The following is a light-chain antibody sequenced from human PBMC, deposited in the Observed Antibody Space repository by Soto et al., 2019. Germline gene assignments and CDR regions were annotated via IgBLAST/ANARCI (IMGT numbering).Light chain of an antibody. CDR1: SSDIGRYNY. CDR2: EVN. CDR3: TSCITANTRCV. V-gene: IGLV2-14*01. J-gene: IGLJ1*01. Sequence: QCVLTQPASGSGSPGRSITISCTGTSSDIGRYNYVSWFQQHPGKVPKLVIFEVNYRPSGVSDRFSGSKSGNTASLTITGLQAEDEADYYCTSCITANTRCVFGSGTKVTVL.